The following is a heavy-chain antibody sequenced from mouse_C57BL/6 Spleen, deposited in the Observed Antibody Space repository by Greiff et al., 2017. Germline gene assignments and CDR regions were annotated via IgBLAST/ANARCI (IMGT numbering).Heavy chain of an antibody. D-gene: IGHD3-2*02. J-gene: IGHJ2*01. CDR2: IYPGDGDT. CDR3: ASDRSSD. V-gene: IGHV1-82*01. Sequence: QVQLQQSGPELVKPGASVKISCKASGYAFSSSWMNWVKQRPGKGLEWIGRIYPGDGDTNYNGKFKGTATLTADKSSSTAYMQLSSLTSEDSAFYFCASDRSSDWGQGTTLTVSS. CDR1: GYAFSSSW.